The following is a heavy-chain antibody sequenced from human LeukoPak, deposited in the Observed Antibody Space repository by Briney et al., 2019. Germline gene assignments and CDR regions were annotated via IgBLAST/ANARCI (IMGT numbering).Heavy chain of an antibody. J-gene: IGHJ6*03. Sequence: GGSLRLSCAASGFTFSSYAMSWVRQAPGKGLEWVSSISSSSSYIYYADSVKGRFTISRDNAKNSLYLQMNSLRAEDTAVYYCARQGLYYYYMDVWGKGTTVTVSS. V-gene: IGHV3-21*01. CDR3: ARQGLYYYYMDV. CDR2: ISSSSSYI. CDR1: GFTFSSYA. D-gene: IGHD3/OR15-3a*01.